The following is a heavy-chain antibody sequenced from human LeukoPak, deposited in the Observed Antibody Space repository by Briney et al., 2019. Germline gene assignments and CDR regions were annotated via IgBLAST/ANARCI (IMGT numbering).Heavy chain of an antibody. Sequence: PGGSLRLSCAASGFTFSSYSMNWVRQAPGKGLEWVSYISSSSSTIYYADSVKGRFTISRDNSKNTLYLQMNSLRAEDTALYYCAKENPHNDYWGQGTLVTVSS. CDR3: AKENPHNDY. CDR1: GFTFSSYS. CDR2: ISSSSSTI. V-gene: IGHV3-48*01. J-gene: IGHJ4*02.